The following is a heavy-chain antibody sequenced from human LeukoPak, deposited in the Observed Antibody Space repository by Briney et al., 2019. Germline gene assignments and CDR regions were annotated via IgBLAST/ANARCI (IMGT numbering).Heavy chain of an antibody. J-gene: IGHJ1*01. CDR3: VTEYYYDSSGYWEYFQH. CDR1: GFTFSSYA. V-gene: IGHV3-64D*09. D-gene: IGHD3-22*01. CDR2: ISSNGGST. Sequence: GGSLRLSCSASGFTFSSYAMHWVRQAPGKGLEYVSAISSNGGSTYNADSVKGRFTISRDNSKNTLYLQMSSLRAEDTAVYYCVTEYYYDSSGYWEYFQHWGQGTLVTFSS.